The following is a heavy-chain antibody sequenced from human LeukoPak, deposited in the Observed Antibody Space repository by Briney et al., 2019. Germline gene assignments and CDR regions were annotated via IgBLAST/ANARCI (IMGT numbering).Heavy chain of an antibody. V-gene: IGHV1-8*01. D-gene: IGHD3-22*01. CDR1: GYTFTSYD. CDR3: ARDRRDSSGYNY. CDR2: MNPNSGNT. Sequence: GASVKVSCKASGYTFTSYDINWVRQATGQGLEWMGWMNPNSGNTGYAQKFQGRVTMTRNTSISTAYMELSSLRSDDTAVYYCARDRRDSSGYNYWGQGTLVTVSS. J-gene: IGHJ4*02.